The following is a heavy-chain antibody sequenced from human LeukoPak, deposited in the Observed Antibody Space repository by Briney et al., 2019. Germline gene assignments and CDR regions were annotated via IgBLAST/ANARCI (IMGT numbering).Heavy chain of an antibody. CDR2: ISGSGGST. CDR1: GFTFSSYA. D-gene: IGHD3-22*01. J-gene: IGHJ3*02. Sequence: GGSLRLSCAASGFTFSSYAMSWVRQAPGKGLEWVSAISGSGGSTYYADSVKGRFTISRDNSKNTLYLQMNSLRAEDTAVYYCAKDQPRYYDSSGYYGAFGIWGQGTMVTVSS. V-gene: IGHV3-23*01. CDR3: AKDQPRYYDSSGYYGAFGI.